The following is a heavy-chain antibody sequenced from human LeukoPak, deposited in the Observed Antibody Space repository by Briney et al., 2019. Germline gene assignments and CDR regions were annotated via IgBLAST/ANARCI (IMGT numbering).Heavy chain of an antibody. CDR2: IYYSGST. J-gene: IGHJ6*03. CDR3: ARHRREAGRAYFYYYMDV. CDR1: GGSISSSSYY. D-gene: IGHD1-26*01. V-gene: IGHV4-39*01. Sequence: SETLSLTCTVSGGSISSSSYYWGCIRQPPGKGLEWIGSIYYSGSTYYNPSLKSRVTISVDTSKNHFSLKLSSVTAADTAVYYCARHRREAGRAYFYYYMDVWGKGTTVTVSS.